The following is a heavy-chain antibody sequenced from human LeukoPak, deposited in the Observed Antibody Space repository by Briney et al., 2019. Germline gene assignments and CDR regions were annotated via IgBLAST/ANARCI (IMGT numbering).Heavy chain of an antibody. J-gene: IGHJ4*02. V-gene: IGHV1-2*02. CDR3: ARDGTRLRFLEWLSESDY. Sequence: ASVKVSCKASGYTFTGYYMHWVRQAPGQGLEWMGWINPNSGGTNYAQKLQGRVTMTTDTSTSTAYMELRSLRSDDTAVYYCARDGTRLRFLEWLSESDYWGQGTLVTVSS. CDR1: GYTFTGYY. CDR2: INPNSGGT. D-gene: IGHD3-3*01.